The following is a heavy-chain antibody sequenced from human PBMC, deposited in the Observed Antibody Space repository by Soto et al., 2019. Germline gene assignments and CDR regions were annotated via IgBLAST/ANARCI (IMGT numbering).Heavy chain of an antibody. CDR1: GGSMNSHF. V-gene: IGHV4-4*07. D-gene: IGHD2-8*01. CDR2: VYISGLT. Sequence: SETLSLTCTVSGGSMNSHFWSWIRQPGGNGLEWIGHVYISGLTTYNPSLRSRVTMSLDTPKNQLSLKLTSVTAADTAVYYFAKNLVIMRYTYGMDVWGQGTTVTVSS. CDR3: AKNLVIMRYTYGMDV. J-gene: IGHJ6*02.